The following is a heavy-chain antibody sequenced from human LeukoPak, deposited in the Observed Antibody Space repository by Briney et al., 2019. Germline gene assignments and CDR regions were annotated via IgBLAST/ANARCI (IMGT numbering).Heavy chain of an antibody. D-gene: IGHD3-10*01. CDR1: GFIFNNFW. CDR2: GNSDGSTT. J-gene: IGHJ4*02. Sequence: PGGSLRLSCAASGFIFNNFWMHWVRQVPGKGLVWVSHGNSDGSTTDYADSVRGRFTISRDNAKNTLYLQMNRLTVEDTAVYYCGRGMRDYYGLDYWGQGILVTVSS. CDR3: GRGMRDYYGLDY. V-gene: IGHV3-74*01.